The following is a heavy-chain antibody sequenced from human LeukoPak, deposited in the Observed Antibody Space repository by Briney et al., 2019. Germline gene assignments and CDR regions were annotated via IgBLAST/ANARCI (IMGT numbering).Heavy chain of an antibody. CDR3: ASPTDGGKRGGYYYYYMDV. CDR2: ISYDGSNK. CDR1: GFTFSSYA. J-gene: IGHJ6*03. V-gene: IGHV3-30-3*01. D-gene: IGHD4-23*01. Sequence: PGGSLRLSCAASGFTFSSYAMHWVRQAPGKGLEWVAVISYDGSNKYYADSVKGRFTISRDNSKNTLYLQMNSLRAEDTAVYYCASPTDGGKRGGYYYYYMDVWGKGTTVTVSS.